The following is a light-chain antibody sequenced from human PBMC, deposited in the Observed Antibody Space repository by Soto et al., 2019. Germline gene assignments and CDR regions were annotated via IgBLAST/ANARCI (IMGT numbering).Light chain of an antibody. CDR1: QSVLYSSNNKNY. CDR3: QQHYRTPYT. J-gene: IGKJ2*01. CDR2: WAS. V-gene: IGKV4-1*01. Sequence: DIVMTQSPDSLAVSLGERATINCKSSQSVLYSSNNKNYLAWYQQTPGQPPKLLIYWASTRESGVPDRFSGSGSGTDFTLTISNLQAEDVAVYHCQQHYRTPYTFGQGTKLEIK.